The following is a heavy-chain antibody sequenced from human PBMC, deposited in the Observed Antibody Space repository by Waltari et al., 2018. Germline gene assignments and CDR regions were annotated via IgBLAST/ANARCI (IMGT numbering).Heavy chain of an antibody. J-gene: IGHJ4*02. V-gene: IGHV3-21*01. CDR1: GFTFSSYS. CDR3: ARDLGSSTSCYNY. D-gene: IGHD2-2*02. CDR2: ISSSSSYI. Sequence: GESGGGLVKPGGSLRLSCAASGFTFSSYSMNWVRQAPGKGLEWVSSISSSSSYIYYADSVKGRFTISMDNAKNSLYLQMNSLRAEDTAVYYWARDLGSSTSCYNYWGQGTLVTVSS.